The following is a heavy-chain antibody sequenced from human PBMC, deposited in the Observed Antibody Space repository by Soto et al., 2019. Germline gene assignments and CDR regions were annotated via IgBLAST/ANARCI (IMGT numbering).Heavy chain of an antibody. CDR1: GFTFTTYA. CDR3: ARFPYDFWSAYPANNWFDP. V-gene: IGHV1-18*01. D-gene: IGHD3-3*01. J-gene: IGHJ5*02. CDR2: ISAYNGDT. Sequence: ASVKVSCKASGFTFTTYAFSWVRQAPGQGLEWMGRISAYNGDTVYAQKLQGRVTMTTDTSTSTAYMELRSLRSDDTAVYYCARFPYDFWSAYPANNWFDPWGQGTLVTVSS.